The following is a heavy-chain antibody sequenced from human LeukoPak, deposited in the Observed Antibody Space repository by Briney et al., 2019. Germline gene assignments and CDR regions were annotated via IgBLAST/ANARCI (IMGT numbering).Heavy chain of an antibody. V-gene: IGHV4-59*01. J-gene: IGHJ4*02. CDR2: IYYSGST. D-gene: IGHD3-22*01. Sequence: PSETLSLTCTVSGGSISSYYWSWIRQPPGKGLEWIGYIYYSGSTNYNPSLKSRVTISVDTFKNQFSLKLSSVTAADTAVYYCARGGPDYYDSSGYPHQFDYWGQGTLVTVSS. CDR1: GGSISSYY. CDR3: ARGGPDYYDSSGYPHQFDY.